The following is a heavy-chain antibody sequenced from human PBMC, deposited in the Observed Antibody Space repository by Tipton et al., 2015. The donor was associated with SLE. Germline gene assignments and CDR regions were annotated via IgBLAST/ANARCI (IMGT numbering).Heavy chain of an antibody. J-gene: IGHJ5*02. CDR2: IYYGGST. D-gene: IGHD6-19*01. CDR3: ARGWWFDP. Sequence: TLSLTCTVSGGSINSYYWSWIRQPPGKGLEWIGYIYYGGSTNYKPSLKSRVTISVDTSKNQFSLKLSSVTAADTAVYYCARGWWFDPWGQGTLVTVSS. V-gene: IGHV4-59*01. CDR1: GGSINSYY.